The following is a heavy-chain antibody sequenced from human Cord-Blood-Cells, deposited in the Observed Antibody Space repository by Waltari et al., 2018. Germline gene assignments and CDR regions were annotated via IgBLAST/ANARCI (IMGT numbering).Heavy chain of an antibody. V-gene: IGHV3-21*01. Sequence: EVQLVESGGGLVKPGGSLRLSCAASGFTFSSYSMNWVRQVPGNGMEWVSSISSSSSYIYYADSVKGRFTISRDNAKNSLYLQMNSLRAEDTAVYYCARADDFWSGYYYYYYGMDVWGQGTTVTISS. CDR3: ARADDFWSGYYYYYYGMDV. CDR1: GFTFSSYS. J-gene: IGHJ6*02. D-gene: IGHD3-3*01. CDR2: ISSSSSYI.